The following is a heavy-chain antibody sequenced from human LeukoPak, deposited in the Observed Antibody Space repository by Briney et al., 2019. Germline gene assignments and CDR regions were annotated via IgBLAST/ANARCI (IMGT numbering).Heavy chain of an antibody. V-gene: IGHV4-59*01. CDR3: ARDLSSSWYSWFDP. CDR2: ISYSGST. J-gene: IGHJ5*02. D-gene: IGHD6-13*01. CDR1: GGSISSYY. Sequence: SETLSLTCTVSGGSISSYYWSWIRQPPGKGLEWIAYISYSGSTNYTPSLKSRITISVDTSKNQFSLKLTSVTAADTAVYYCARDLSSSWYSWFDPWGQGTLVTVSS.